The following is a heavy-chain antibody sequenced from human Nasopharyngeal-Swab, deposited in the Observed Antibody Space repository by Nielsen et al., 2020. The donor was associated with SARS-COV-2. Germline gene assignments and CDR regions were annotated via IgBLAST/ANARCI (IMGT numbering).Heavy chain of an antibody. V-gene: IGHV4-61*02. Sequence: SETLSLTCTVSGGSISSGSYYWSWIRQPAGKGLEWIGRIFTSGSTNYNPSLKSRVTISRDTSKNQFSLKLISVTAADTAVYYCARIPYVLRYFDWLYYFDYWGQGTLVTVSS. D-gene: IGHD3-9*01. CDR1: GGSISSGSYY. CDR3: ARIPYVLRYFDWLYYFDY. J-gene: IGHJ4*02. CDR2: IFTSGST.